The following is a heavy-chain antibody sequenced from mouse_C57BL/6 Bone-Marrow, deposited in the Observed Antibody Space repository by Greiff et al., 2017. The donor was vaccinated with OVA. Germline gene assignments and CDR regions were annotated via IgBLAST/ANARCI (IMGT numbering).Heavy chain of an antibody. CDR1: GFTFSDFY. V-gene: IGHV7-1*01. Sequence: EVMLVESGGGLVQSGRSLRLSCATSGFTFSDFYMEWVRQAPGKGLEWIAASRNKANDYTTEYNASVKGRFIVSRDTSQSILYLQMNALRAEDTAIYYCARDNWDWYCDVWGTGTTVTVSS. CDR3: ARDNWDWYCDV. D-gene: IGHD4-1*01. J-gene: IGHJ1*03. CDR2: SRNKANDYTT.